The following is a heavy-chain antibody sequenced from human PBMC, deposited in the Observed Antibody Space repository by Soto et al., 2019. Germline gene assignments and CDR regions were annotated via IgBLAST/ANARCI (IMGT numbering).Heavy chain of an antibody. CDR3: ARWPDGDYYYGMDV. CDR2: MNPNSGNT. V-gene: IGHV1-8*01. D-gene: IGHD3-3*01. J-gene: IGHJ6*02. Sequence: QVQLVQSGAEVKKPGASVKVSCKASGYTFTSYDINWVRQATGQGLEWMGWMNPNSGNTGYAQKFQGRVTMTRNTSISTAYMELSSLRSEDTAVYYWARWPDGDYYYGMDVWGQGTTVTVSS. CDR1: GYTFTSYD.